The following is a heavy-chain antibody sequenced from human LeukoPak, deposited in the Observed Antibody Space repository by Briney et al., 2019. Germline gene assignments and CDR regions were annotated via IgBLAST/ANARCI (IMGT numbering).Heavy chain of an antibody. CDR2: IKQDGSEK. Sequence: SLRLSCAASGFTFGSYWMSWVRQAPGKGLEWVANIKQDGSEKNYVDSVKGRFTISRDNAENSPYLQMNSLRAEDTAVYYCARVGWFGELTRHPGGDFWGQGTLVTVSS. J-gene: IGHJ4*02. CDR3: ARVGWFGELTRHPGGDF. D-gene: IGHD3-10*01. CDR1: GFTFGSYW. V-gene: IGHV3-7*01.